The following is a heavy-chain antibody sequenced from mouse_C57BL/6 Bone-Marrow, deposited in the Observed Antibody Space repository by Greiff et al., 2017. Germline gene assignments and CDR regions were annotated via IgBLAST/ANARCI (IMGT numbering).Heavy chain of an antibody. CDR2: IDPSDSYT. J-gene: IGHJ4*01. CDR3: ARSGYYGRGTLYAMDY. D-gene: IGHD1-1*01. Sequence: QVQLQQPGAELVKPGASVKLSCKASGYTFTSYWMQWVKQRPGQGLEWIGEIDPSDSYTNYNEKFKGKATLTVDTSSSTAYMQLSSLTSEDAAVYCCARSGYYGRGTLYAMDYWGQGTSVTVSS. CDR1: GYTFTSYW. V-gene: IGHV1-50*01.